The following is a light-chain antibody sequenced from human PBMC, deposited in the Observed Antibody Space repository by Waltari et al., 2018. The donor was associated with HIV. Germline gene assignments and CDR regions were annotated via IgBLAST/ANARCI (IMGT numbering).Light chain of an antibody. V-gene: IGKV3-15*01. Sequence: IVMTQFPPTLSVSPGQRVTLSCKSSQSISAKVAWYQQRPGQARRLRIYEAATRPTGMPARFSGSVSGTEFTLTIRSLQSEDFATYFCQQYDSGPRGITFGQGTMLEI. CDR2: EAA. CDR1: QSISAK. CDR3: QQYDSGPRGIT. J-gene: IGKJ2*01.